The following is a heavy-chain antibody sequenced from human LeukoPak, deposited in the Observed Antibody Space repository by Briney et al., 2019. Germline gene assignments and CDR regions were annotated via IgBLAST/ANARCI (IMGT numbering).Heavy chain of an antibody. J-gene: IGHJ6*03. Sequence: GGSLRLSCAASGFTFSSYAMHWVRQAPGKGLEWVAVISYDGSNKYYADSVKGRFTISRDNSKNTLYLQMNSLRAEDTAVYYCARDMESSSWLGYMDVWGKGTTVTVPS. D-gene: IGHD6-13*01. CDR2: ISYDGSNK. V-gene: IGHV3-30*04. CDR3: ARDMESSSWLGYMDV. CDR1: GFTFSSYA.